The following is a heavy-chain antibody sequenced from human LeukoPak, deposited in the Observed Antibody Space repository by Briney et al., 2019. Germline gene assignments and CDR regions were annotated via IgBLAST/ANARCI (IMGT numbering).Heavy chain of an antibody. CDR2: MYGGGCT. CDR1: GFTVSSNY. Sequence: GGSLRLSCAASGFTVSSNYMTWVRQAPGKGLEWVSFMYGGGCTHYADSVRGRFTISRDNSKNTVYVQMNSLRDEDTAVYYCGASNLLTGYFSLNYWGQETLVTVSS. V-gene: IGHV3-66*01. D-gene: IGHD3-9*01. J-gene: IGHJ4*02. CDR3: GASNLLTGYFSLNY.